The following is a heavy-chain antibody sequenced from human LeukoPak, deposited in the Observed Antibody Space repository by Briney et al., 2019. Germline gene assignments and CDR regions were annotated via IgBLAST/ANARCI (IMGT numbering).Heavy chain of an antibody. CDR1: GLRFSRYW. CDR3: VSRACSITACYAASWRCFDH. V-gene: IGHV3-7*03. D-gene: IGHD2-2*01. Sequence: GGSLRLSCEASGLRFSRYWLTWVRQAPGKGLERVANINEDGSEKNSVDSVKGRFSISRDNAKSSLFLQMNNLRAEDTAVYHCVSRACSITACYAASWRCFDHWGQGTLVTVSS. CDR2: INEDGSEK. J-gene: IGHJ4*02.